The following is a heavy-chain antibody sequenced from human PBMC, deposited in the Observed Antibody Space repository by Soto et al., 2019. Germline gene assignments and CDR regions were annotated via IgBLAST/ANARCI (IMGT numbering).Heavy chain of an antibody. D-gene: IGHD2-15*01. V-gene: IGHV4-34*01. Sequence: SETLSLTFAVYGGSFSGYYWSWIRQPPGKGLEWIGEINHSGSTNYNPSLKSRVTISVDTSKNQFSLKLSSVTAADTVVYYWARGLVVAATGYGGQGTRVTVSS. CDR1: GGSFSGYY. CDR2: INHSGST. CDR3: ARGLVVAATGY. J-gene: IGHJ4*02.